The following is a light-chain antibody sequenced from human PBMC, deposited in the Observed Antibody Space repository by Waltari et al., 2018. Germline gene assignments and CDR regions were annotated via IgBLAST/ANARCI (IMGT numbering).Light chain of an antibody. Sequence: QSALTQPRSVSGSPGQSVTISCIGTRSDVGGYNYVSWNQHHPGEPPKLIIFDVNTPPSCVPDRLPGSKAGNTASLTISGLQAEDEADYCCCSYAGSHGWVFGGGTNLAV. CDR1: RSDVGGYNY. V-gene: IGLV2-11*01. J-gene: IGLJ3*02. CDR2: DVN. CDR3: CSYAGSHGWV.